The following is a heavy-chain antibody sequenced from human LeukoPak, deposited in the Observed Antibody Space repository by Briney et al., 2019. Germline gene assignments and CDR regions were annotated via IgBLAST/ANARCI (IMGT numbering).Heavy chain of an antibody. CDR3: ARAYYDFWSGYFDY. V-gene: IGHV4-61*02. J-gene: IGHJ4*02. CDR1: GGSISSGSYY. Sequence: PSQTLSLTCTVSGGSISSGSYYWNWIRQPAGKGLEWIGRIYTSGSTNYNPSLKSRVTISVDTSKNQFSLKLSSVTAADTAVYYCARAYYDFWSGYFDYWGQGTLVTVSS. D-gene: IGHD3-3*01. CDR2: IYTSGST.